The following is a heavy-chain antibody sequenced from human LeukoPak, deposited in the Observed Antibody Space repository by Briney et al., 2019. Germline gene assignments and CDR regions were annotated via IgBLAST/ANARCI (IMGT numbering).Heavy chain of an antibody. V-gene: IGHV1-69*13. Sequence: GASVKVSCKASGGTFSSYAVSWVRQAPGQGLEWMGGIIPIFGTANYAQKFQGRVTITADESTSTAYMELRSLRSDDTAVYYCAGHFYGSGTYYHFGYWGQGTLVTVSS. CDR3: AGHFYGSGTYYHFGY. J-gene: IGHJ4*02. D-gene: IGHD3-10*01. CDR1: GGTFSSYA. CDR2: IIPIFGTA.